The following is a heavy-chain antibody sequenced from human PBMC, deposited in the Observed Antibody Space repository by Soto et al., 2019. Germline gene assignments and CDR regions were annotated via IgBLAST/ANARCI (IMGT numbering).Heavy chain of an antibody. Sequence: PGGSLRLSCAASGFTFSSYAMSWVRQAPGKGLEWVSVISDSGGTTYYADSVKGRFTISRDNSKTTLYLQMNSLRAEDTALYYCARGIAAAGTYYYHGMDVWGQGTTVTVSS. CDR2: ISDSGGTT. CDR1: GFTFSSYA. D-gene: IGHD6-13*01. CDR3: ARGIAAAGTYYYHGMDV. J-gene: IGHJ6*02. V-gene: IGHV3-23*01.